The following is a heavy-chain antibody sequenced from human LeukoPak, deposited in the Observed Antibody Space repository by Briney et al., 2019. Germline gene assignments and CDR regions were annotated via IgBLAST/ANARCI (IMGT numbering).Heavy chain of an antibody. CDR2: INQDGSQK. J-gene: IGHJ4*02. CDR3: ARWRSQQSEFDL. D-gene: IGHD1/OR15-1a*01. Sequence: ETLSLTCTVSGGSVNSKNWWNWVRQAPGKGLEWVAHINQDGSQKYYVDSVEGRFAISRDNAKSSLYLQMNSLRAEDTAIYYCARWRSQQSEFDLWGQGTLATVSS. CDR1: GGSVNSKNW. V-gene: IGHV3-7*01.